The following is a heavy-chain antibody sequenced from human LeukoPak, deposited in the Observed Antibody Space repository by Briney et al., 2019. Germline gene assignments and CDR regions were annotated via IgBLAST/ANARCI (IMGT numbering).Heavy chain of an antibody. CDR2: VSYSGNT. D-gene: IGHD1-1*01. J-gene: IGHJ5*01. V-gene: IGHV4-39*01. CDR1: GGSISSSTYY. CDR3: ARQNWNAPAGWFDS. Sequence: PSETLSLTCTVSGGSISSSTYYWGWIRQPPGKELEWIGSVSYSGNTYNHPSLRSRVTISVDTSKNQFSLKLNSVTAADTAVYYCARQNWNAPAGWFDSWGQGTLVTVSS.